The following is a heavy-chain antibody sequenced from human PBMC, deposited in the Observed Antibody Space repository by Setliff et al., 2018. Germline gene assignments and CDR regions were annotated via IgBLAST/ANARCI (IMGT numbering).Heavy chain of an antibody. J-gene: IGHJ3*02. CDR3: ARDVYGSGTPGAFDI. Sequence: SETLSLTCAVSAGSISSSNWWGWVRQAPGQGLEWIGEISHSGRANYNPSLKSRLTISKDTSKNQVVLTMTNMDPVDTATYYCARDVYGSGTPGAFDIWGQGTMVTVSS. V-gene: IGHV4-4*02. CDR2: ISHSGRA. D-gene: IGHD3-10*01. CDR1: AGSISSSNW.